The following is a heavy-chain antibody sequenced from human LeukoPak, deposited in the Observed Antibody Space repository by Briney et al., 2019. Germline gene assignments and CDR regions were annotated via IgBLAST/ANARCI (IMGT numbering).Heavy chain of an antibody. D-gene: IGHD2-15*01. CDR3: TKETVVVVAATPDAFDL. CDR1: GFTFSSYA. V-gene: IGHV3-23*01. Sequence: GGSLRLSCAASGFTFSSYAMSWVRQAPGKGLQWVSAISGSGGSTHYADSVKGRFTISRDNSKNTLCLQMNSLTAEDTAVYYCTKETVVVVAATPDAFDLWGQGTMVTVSS. CDR2: ISGSGGST. J-gene: IGHJ3*01.